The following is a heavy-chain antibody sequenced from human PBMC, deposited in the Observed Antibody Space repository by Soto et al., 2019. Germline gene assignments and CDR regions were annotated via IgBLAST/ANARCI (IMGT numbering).Heavy chain of an antibody. CDR1: GGSISSYY. D-gene: IGHD2-15*01. CDR3: ARESLYCSGGSCYFPFDY. V-gene: IGHV4-59*01. Sequence: PSETLSLTCTVSGGSISSYYWSWIRQPPGKGLEWIGYIYYSGSTNYNPSLKSRVTISVDTSKNQFSLKLSSVTAADTAVYYCARESLYCSGGSCYFPFDYWGQGTLVTVSS. J-gene: IGHJ4*02. CDR2: IYYSGST.